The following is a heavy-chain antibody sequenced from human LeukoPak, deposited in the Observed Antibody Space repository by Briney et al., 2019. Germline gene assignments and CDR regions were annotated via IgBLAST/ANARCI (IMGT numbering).Heavy chain of an antibody. CDR1: GGSFSGYY. CDR2: INHSGST. D-gene: IGHD6-19*01. CDR3: ARAKYSSGWYKLNWFDP. V-gene: IGHV4-34*01. Sequence: PSETLSLTCAVYGGSFSGYYWSWIRQPPGKGLEWIGEINHSGSTNYNPSLKSRVTISVDTSKIQFSLKLSSVTAADTAVYYCARAKYSSGWYKLNWFDPWGQGTLVTVSS. J-gene: IGHJ5*02.